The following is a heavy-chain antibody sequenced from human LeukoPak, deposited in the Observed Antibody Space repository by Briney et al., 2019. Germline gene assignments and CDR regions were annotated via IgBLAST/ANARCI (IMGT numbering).Heavy chain of an antibody. J-gene: IGHJ6*03. CDR3: AKDGDTMSGTYYYDMDV. D-gene: IGHD1-26*01. CDR2: IYYSGST. Sequence: SETLSLTCTVSGGSISCSSYYWGWIRQPPGKGLEWIGSIYYSGSTYYNPSLKSRVTISVDTSKNQFSLKLSSVTAADTAVYYCAKDGDTMSGTYYYDMDVWGKGTTVTIS. V-gene: IGHV4-39*02. CDR1: GGSISCSSYY.